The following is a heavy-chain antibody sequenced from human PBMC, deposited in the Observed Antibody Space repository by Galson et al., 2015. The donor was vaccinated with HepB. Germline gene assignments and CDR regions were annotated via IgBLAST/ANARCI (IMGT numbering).Heavy chain of an antibody. CDR1: GGSLSGYY. V-gene: IGHV4-34*01. J-gene: IGHJ5*02. CDR2: MNHSGTT. Sequence: LSLTCAVYGGSLSGYYWSWIRQSPGKGLEWIGEMNHSGTTNYNPSLKSRVTISVGTSKNHFSLKLTSMTAADTAVYYCARSMRWAYGAKGWFDPWGQGTLVTVSS. CDR3: ARSMRWAYGAKGWFDP. D-gene: IGHD4-17*01.